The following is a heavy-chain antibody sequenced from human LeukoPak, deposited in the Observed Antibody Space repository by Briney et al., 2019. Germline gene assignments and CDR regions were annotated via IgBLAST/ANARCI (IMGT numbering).Heavy chain of an antibody. V-gene: IGHV4-34*01. CDR3: ARASADSAVPWGSYRYSTTVFDY. CDR1: GGSFSGYY. D-gene: IGHD3-16*02. CDR2: INHSGST. Sequence: PSETLSLTCAVYGGSFSGYYWSWIRQPPGKGLEWIGEINHSGSTNYNPSLKSRVTISVDTSKNQFSLKLSSVTAADTAVYYCARASADSAVPWGSYRYSTTVFDYWGQGTLVTVSS. J-gene: IGHJ4*02.